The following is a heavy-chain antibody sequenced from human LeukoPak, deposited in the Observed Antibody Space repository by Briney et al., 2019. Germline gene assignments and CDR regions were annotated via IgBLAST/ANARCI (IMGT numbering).Heavy chain of an antibody. CDR3: ARDSFDYGDYGPYYYYGMDV. CDR1: GGAFSSYP. Sequence: AVQVSFKASGGAFSSYPISWVRQPAGQELEWMGGIIPIFGTANYAQKFKGRVTTTADESTSTAYMELSSLRSEDTAVYYCARDSFDYGDYGPYYYYGMDVWGQGTTVTVSS. CDR2: IIPIFGTA. J-gene: IGHJ6*02. V-gene: IGHV1-69*13. D-gene: IGHD4-17*01.